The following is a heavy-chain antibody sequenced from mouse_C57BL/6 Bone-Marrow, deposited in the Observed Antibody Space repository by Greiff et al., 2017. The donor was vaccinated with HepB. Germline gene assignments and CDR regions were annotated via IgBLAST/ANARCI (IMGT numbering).Heavy chain of an antibody. Sequence: QVQLQQSGAELVRPGASVTLSCKASGYTFTDYEMHWVKQTPVHGLEWIGAIVPETGGTAYNQKFKGKAILTADKSSSTAYMKLRSLTTDDASVYYCTPITTVEGPDYWGQGTTLTVSS. CDR2: IVPETGGT. D-gene: IGHD1-1*01. J-gene: IGHJ2*01. CDR3: TPITTVEGPDY. V-gene: IGHV1-15*01. CDR1: GYTFTDYE.